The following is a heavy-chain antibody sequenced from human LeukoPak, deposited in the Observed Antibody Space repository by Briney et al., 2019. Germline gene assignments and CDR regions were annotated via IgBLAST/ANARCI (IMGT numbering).Heavy chain of an antibody. Sequence: GGSLRLSCAASGFTFNSYNMNWVRQAPGKGLEWVSYISSSSSTIYYADSVKGRFTISRDSAKTTLFLQMNSLRDEDTAVYYCARAYSSSSGRDAFDSWGLGTLVTVSS. J-gene: IGHJ3*02. CDR1: GFTFNSYN. CDR3: ARAYSSSSGRDAFDS. D-gene: IGHD6-6*01. V-gene: IGHV3-48*02. CDR2: ISSSSSTI.